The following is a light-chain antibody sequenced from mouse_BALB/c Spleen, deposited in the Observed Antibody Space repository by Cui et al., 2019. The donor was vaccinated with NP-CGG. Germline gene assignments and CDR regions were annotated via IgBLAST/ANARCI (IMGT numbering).Light chain of an antibody. CDR2: GTN. V-gene: IGLV1*01. CDR3: ALWYSNHWV. Sequence: QAVVTQESTLTTSPSETVTLTCRSSTGAVTTSNYANWVQEKPDHLFTGLIGGTNNRTPGFPARFSGSLIGDKAALTITGAQTEDETIYFCALWYSNHWVFGGGTKLTVL. CDR1: TGAVTTSNY. J-gene: IGLJ1*01.